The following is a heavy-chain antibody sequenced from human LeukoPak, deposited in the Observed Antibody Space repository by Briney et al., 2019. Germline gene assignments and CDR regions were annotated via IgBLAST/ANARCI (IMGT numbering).Heavy chain of an antibody. D-gene: IGHD1-26*01. CDR2: IIPIFGTA. CDR1: GYTFTSYG. V-gene: IGHV1-69*13. Sequence: ASVKVSCKASGYTFTSYGISWVRQAPGQGLEWMGGIIPIFGTANYAQKFQGRVTITADESTSTAYMELSSLRSEDTAVYYCARAWSESDKGRWFDPWGQGTLVTVSS. CDR3: ARAWSESDKGRWFDP. J-gene: IGHJ5*02.